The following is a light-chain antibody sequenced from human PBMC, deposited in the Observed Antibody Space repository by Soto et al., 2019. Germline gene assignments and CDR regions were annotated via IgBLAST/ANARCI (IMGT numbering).Light chain of an antibody. CDR1: QSISGW. CDR3: QQYNNWPRT. CDR2: DAS. Sequence: DIQMTQSPSTVSASVGDRVTIACRASQSISGWLAWYQQKPGKAPKLLIYDASSLKSGVPSRFSGSGSGTDFTLTISSLQPDDFAVYYCQQYNNWPRTFGQGTKVDIK. J-gene: IGKJ1*01. V-gene: IGKV1-5*01.